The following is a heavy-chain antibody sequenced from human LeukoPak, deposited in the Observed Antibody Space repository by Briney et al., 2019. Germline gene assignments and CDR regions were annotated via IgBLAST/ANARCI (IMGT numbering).Heavy chain of an antibody. J-gene: IGHJ4*02. Sequence: ASVKVSCKASGYTFTSNDINWVRQATGQGIEWVGWMNPNSGNTGYAQKFQGRVTMTRNTSISTAYMELSSLRSEDTAVYYCARGGDSSGHTDYWGQGTLVTVSS. CDR1: GYTFTSND. CDR3: ARGGDSSGHTDY. V-gene: IGHV1-8*01. CDR2: MNPNSGNT. D-gene: IGHD3-22*01.